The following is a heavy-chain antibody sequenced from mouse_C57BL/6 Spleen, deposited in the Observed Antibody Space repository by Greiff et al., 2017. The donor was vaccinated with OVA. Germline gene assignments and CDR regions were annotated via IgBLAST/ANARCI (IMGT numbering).Heavy chain of an antibody. CDR1: GYTFTDYE. CDR3: TRPHYYGSTLFDY. D-gene: IGHD1-1*01. Sequence: VQLQQSGAELVRPGASVTLSCKASGYTFTDYEMHWVQQTPVHGLEWIGAIDPETGGTAYHQKFKGKAILTADKSSSTAYMELRSLTSEDSAVYYCTRPHYYGSTLFDYWGQGTTLTVSS. V-gene: IGHV1-15*01. CDR2: IDPETGGT. J-gene: IGHJ2*01.